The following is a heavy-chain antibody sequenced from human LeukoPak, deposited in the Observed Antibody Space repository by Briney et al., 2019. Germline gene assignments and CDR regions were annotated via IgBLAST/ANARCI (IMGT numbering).Heavy chain of an antibody. CDR2: ISAYNGNT. Sequence: ASVKVSCKASGYTFTSYGISWVRQAPGQGLEWMGWISAYNGNTNYAQKLQGRVTMTTDTSTSTAYMELRSLRSDDTAVYYCARDTRYYDSSGYYYYWGQGTLVTVSS. CDR3: ARDTRYYDSSGYYYY. CDR1: GYTFTSYG. J-gene: IGHJ4*02. V-gene: IGHV1-18*01. D-gene: IGHD3-22*01.